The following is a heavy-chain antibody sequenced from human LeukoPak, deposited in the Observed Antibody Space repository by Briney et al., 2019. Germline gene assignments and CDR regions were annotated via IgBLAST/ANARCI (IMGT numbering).Heavy chain of an antibody. CDR1: GFTFSNYW. D-gene: IGHD3-10*01. J-gene: IGHJ5*02. CDR3: ARDLPITMFRGVKQGWFDP. Sequence: PGGSLRLSCAASGFTFSNYWMNWVRQAPGKGLEWVANIKQDGSETYYVDSVKGRFTISRDNAKNSLYLQMNGLRAEDTAVYYCARDLPITMFRGVKQGWFDPWGQGTLVTVSS. CDR2: IKQDGSET. V-gene: IGHV3-7*03.